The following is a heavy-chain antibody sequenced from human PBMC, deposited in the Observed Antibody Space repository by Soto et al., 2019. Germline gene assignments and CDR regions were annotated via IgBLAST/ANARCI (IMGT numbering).Heavy chain of an antibody. D-gene: IGHD1-1*01. Sequence: SETLSLTCTVSGGSISSYYWSWIRQPPGKGLEWIGYIYYSGSANYNPSLKSRVTISVDTSKNLFSLKMSSVTAADTAVYYCARLATRYYFDYWGQGTLVTVS. CDR3: ARLATRYYFDY. J-gene: IGHJ4*02. V-gene: IGHV4-59*01. CDR2: IYYSGSA. CDR1: GGSISSYY.